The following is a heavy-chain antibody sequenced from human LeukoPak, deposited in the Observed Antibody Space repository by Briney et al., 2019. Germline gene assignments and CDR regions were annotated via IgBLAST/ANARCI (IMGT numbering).Heavy chain of an antibody. CDR1: GYNFTNYW. J-gene: IGHJ4*02. D-gene: IGHD4-23*01. CDR2: IYPGDSDT. Sequence: GESLKISCQGFGYNFTNYWIGWVRQMPGKGLEWMGIIYPGDSDTRYSPSFQGQVTISADKSISTAYLQWSSLKASDTAMYYCARKLTYGGNSAYDYWGQGTLVTVTS. CDR3: ARKLTYGGNSAYDY. V-gene: IGHV5-51*01.